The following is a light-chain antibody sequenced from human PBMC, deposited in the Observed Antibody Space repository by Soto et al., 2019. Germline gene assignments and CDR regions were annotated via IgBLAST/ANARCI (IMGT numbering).Light chain of an antibody. CDR2: EAS. CDR3: QQYRT. V-gene: IGKV3-20*01. Sequence: EIVLTHSPGTLSLSPGEIATLSCRASQSVSSSSLAWYQQNPGQAPRLLIYEASSRATGIPDRFSGSGSGTDFTLTISRLEPEDFAVYYCQQYRTFGQGTKVDIK. CDR1: QSVSSSS. J-gene: IGKJ1*01.